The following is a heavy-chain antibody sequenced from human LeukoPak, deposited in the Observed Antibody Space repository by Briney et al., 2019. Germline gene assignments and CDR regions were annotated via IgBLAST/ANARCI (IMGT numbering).Heavy chain of an antibody. V-gene: IGHV3-23*01. CDR2: ISGSGGST. J-gene: IGHJ4*02. D-gene: IGHD2-15*01. CDR1: GFTFSSYA. CDR3: AKGWFHALYYFDY. Sequence: GGPLRLSCAASGFTFSSYAMSWVRQAPGKGLEWVSAISGSGGSTYYADSVKGRFTISRDNSKNTLYLQMNSLRAEDTAVYYCAKGWFHALYYFDYWGQGTLVTVSS.